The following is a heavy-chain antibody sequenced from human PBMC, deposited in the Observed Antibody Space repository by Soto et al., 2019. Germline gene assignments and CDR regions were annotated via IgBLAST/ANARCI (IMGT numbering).Heavy chain of an antibody. V-gene: IGHV1-18*01. Sequence: GASVKVSCKASGYTFTSYGISWVRQAPGQGLEWMGWISAYNGNTNYAQKLQGRVTMTTDTSTSTAYMELRSLRSDDTAVYYCARDAPTFKAPLAEMVYAIDEDAPNPFDYWGQGTLVTVSS. CDR1: GYTFTSYG. D-gene: IGHD2-8*01. J-gene: IGHJ4*02. CDR2: ISAYNGNT. CDR3: ARDAPTFKAPLAEMVYAIDEDAPNPFDY.